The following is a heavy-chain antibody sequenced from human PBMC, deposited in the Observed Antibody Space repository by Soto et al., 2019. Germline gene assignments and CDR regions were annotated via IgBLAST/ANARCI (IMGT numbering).Heavy chain of an antibody. CDR3: ASGASGSQLYYGMDV. V-gene: IGHV3-33*01. CDR1: VFTFGDFG. CDR2: IWYDGSNE. D-gene: IGHD1-26*01. Sequence: PVGSLRLSCSSSVFTFGDFGMNWVRHSPGKGLEWVALIWYDGSNEYYADSVKGRFTISRDNSKTTLYLYMNSLGAEDTAVYYCASGASGSQLYYGMDV. J-gene: IGHJ6*01.